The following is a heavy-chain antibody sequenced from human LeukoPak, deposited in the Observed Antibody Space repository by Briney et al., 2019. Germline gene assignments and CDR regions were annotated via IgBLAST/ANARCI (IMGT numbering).Heavy chain of an antibody. CDR1: ADSFSSHY. Sequence: SETLSLTCAVSADSFSSHYWTWIRQPPGKGLEWIGYISYIGSTNYNPSLKSRVTISIDTSKNQFSLKLSSVTAADTAVYYCARGGGSSGYYYDYWGQGTLVTVSS. CDR2: ISYIGST. D-gene: IGHD3-22*01. CDR3: ARGGGSSGYYYDY. V-gene: IGHV4-59*11. J-gene: IGHJ4*02.